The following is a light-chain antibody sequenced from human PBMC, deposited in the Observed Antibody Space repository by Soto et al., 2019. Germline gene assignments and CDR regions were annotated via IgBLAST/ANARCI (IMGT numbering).Light chain of an antibody. J-gene: IGKJ4*01. CDR3: QQYYSPPLT. V-gene: IGKV4-1*01. CDR2: WAS. Sequence: DIVMTQSPDSLAVSLGERATINCKSSQSVLYSSNNKNYLAWYQQKPGQPPKLLIYWASTRESGVPDRFSGGGSGTDFTLTISSLQAEDVAVYYCQQYYSPPLTFGGVTKLEVK. CDR1: QSVLYSSNNKNY.